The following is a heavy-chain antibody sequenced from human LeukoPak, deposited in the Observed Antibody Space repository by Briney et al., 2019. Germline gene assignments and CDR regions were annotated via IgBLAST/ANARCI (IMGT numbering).Heavy chain of an antibody. CDR1: GCTFSDYY. V-gene: IGHV3-11*06. D-gene: IGHD4-17*01. CDR2: ISSSSSYT. J-gene: IGHJ4*02. Sequence: GGSLRLSCAASGCTFSDYYMSWIRQAPGKGLEWVSYISSSSSYTNYADSVKGRFTISRDNDKNSLYLQMNSLRAEDRAVYYCARAGYGDYSDYWGQGTLVTVSS. CDR3: ARAGYGDYSDY.